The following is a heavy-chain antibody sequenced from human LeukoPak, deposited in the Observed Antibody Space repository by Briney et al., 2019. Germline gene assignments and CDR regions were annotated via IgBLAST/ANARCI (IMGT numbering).Heavy chain of an antibody. CDR2: IKQDGSEK. D-gene: IGHD3-10*01. Sequence: PGGSLRLSCAASGFTFSSYWMSWVRQAPGKGLEWVANIKQDGSEKYYVDSVKGRFTISRDNAKNSLYLQMNSLRAEDTAVYYCVASWGYYYGSGSRPFDYWGQGTLVTVSS. CDR3: VASWGYYYGSGSRPFDY. CDR1: GFTFSSYW. V-gene: IGHV3-7*01. J-gene: IGHJ4*02.